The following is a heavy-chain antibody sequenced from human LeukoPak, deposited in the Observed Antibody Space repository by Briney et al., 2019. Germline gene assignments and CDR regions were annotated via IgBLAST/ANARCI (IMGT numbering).Heavy chain of an antibody. CDR3: ARGVGATNHFDY. J-gene: IGHJ4*02. V-gene: IGHV3-30-3*01. CDR1: GFTFSSYA. D-gene: IGHD1-26*01. CDR2: ISYDGSNE. Sequence: GRSLRLSCAASGFTFSSYAMHWVRQAPGKGLEWVAVISYDGSNEYYADSVKGRSTISRDNSKNTLYLQMNSLRAEDTAVYYCARGVGATNHFDYWGQGTLVTVSS.